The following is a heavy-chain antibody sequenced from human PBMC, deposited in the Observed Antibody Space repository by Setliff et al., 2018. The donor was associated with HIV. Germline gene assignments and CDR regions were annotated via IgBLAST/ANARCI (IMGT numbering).Heavy chain of an antibody. Sequence: GESLKISCQGSGYSFANYWIGWVRQMPGKGLEWLGIIYPGDSDTKYSPSLPGQVTISADKSINTAYLQWSSLKASDTAMYYCARHYNAYDYWGQGTLVTVSS. CDR2: IYPGDSDT. D-gene: IGHD1-1*01. CDR3: ARHYNAYDY. CDR1: GYSFANYW. V-gene: IGHV5-51*01. J-gene: IGHJ4*02.